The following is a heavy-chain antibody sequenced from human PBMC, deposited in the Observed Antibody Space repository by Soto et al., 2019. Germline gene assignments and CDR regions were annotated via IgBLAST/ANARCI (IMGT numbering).Heavy chain of an antibody. Sequence: GGSLRLSCAASGFTFSSYSMNWVRQAPGKGLEWVSSISSSSSYIYYADSVKGRFTISRDNAKNSLYLQMNSLRAEDTAVYYCARESNEYQLLLYYYGMDVWGQGTTVTVSS. CDR3: ARESNEYQLLLYYYGMDV. J-gene: IGHJ6*02. V-gene: IGHV3-21*01. D-gene: IGHD2-2*01. CDR2: ISSSSSYI. CDR1: GFTFSSYS.